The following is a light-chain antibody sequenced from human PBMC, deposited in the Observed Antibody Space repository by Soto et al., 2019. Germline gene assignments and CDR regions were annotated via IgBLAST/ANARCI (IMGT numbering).Light chain of an antibody. CDR1: KTVRNNY. V-gene: IGKV3D-20*02. CDR3: QQRSNWPPGVT. J-gene: IGKJ3*01. Sequence: EFVLTQSPGTLSLSPGARAPLSCRARKTVRNNYLAWYKQKPGQAPRLLIYDASSRATGIPARFSGSESGTDFTLTISSLEPEDFAVYYCQQRSNWPPGVTFGPGTKVDIK. CDR2: DAS.